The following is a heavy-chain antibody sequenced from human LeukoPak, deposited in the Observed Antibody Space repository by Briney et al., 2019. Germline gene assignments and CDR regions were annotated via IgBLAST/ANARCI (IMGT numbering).Heavy chain of an antibody. V-gene: IGHV3-23*01. D-gene: IGHD3-9*01. CDR1: GFTFSSYA. J-gene: IGHJ4*02. CDR3: AKGTTYYDILTGYGYPYYFDY. CDR2: TGSTGVST. Sequence: GGSLRLSCAASGFTFSSYAMNWVRQAPGKGLEWVSATGSTGVSTFYADSVKGRFTISRDNSKNTLYVQMNSLRAEDTATYYCAKGTTYYDILTGYGYPYYFDYWGQGTLVTVSS.